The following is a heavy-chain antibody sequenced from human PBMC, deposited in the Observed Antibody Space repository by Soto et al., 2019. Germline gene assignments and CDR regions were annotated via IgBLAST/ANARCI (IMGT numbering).Heavy chain of an antibody. D-gene: IGHD3-22*01. CDR2: ISGSGGST. CDR1: GFTFSSYA. CDR3: AKNGPYYYDSSAHLTYYYGMDV. V-gene: IGHV3-23*01. Sequence: PGGSLSLSCAASGFTFSSYAMSWVRPAPGKGLEWVSAISGSGGSTYYADSVKGRFTISRDNSKNTLYLQMNSLRAEDTAVYYCAKNGPYYYDSSAHLTYYYGMDVWGQGTTVTVSS. J-gene: IGHJ6*02.